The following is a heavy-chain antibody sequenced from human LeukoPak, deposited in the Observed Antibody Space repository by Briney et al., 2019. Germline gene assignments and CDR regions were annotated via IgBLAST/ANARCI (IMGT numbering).Heavy chain of an antibody. D-gene: IGHD5-18*01. CDR1: GGSFSGYY. V-gene: IGHV4-34*01. CDR2: INHSGST. J-gene: IGHJ4*02. Sequence: SETLSLTCAVYGGSFSGYYWSWIRQPPGKGLEWIGEINHSGSTNYNPSLKSRVTISVDTSKNQFSLKLSSVTAADTAVYYCARVFGGYSYGTFDYWGQRTLVTVSS. CDR3: ARVFGGYSYGTFDY.